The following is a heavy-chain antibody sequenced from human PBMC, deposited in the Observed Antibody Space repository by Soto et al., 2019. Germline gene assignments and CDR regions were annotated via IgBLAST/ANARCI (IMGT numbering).Heavy chain of an antibody. J-gene: IGHJ6*02. Sequence: GGSLRLSCAASGFTFDTYWMNWVRQAPGKGPEWLSGINSDGTISSYADSVKGRFTISKDNARNTLSLQMNSLRAEDTAVYHCARLSRDRSAFFSYGMDAWGQGTTVTVSS. V-gene: IGHV3-74*01. CDR1: GFTFDTYW. CDR3: ARLSRDRSAFFSYGMDA. CDR2: INSDGTIS. D-gene: IGHD2-21*01.